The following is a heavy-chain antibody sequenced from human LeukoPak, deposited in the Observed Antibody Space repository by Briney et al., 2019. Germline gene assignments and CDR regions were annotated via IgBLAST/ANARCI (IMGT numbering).Heavy chain of an antibody. CDR3: ARHFTYYYDSSGYPRDIFDI. J-gene: IGHJ3*02. Sequence: SETLSLTCSVSGGSMSGYYWSWIRQSPVKGLVWIGYIYSSGSTNYNPSLKSRVTMSVDLSESQFSLELNSVTAADTALYYCARHFTYYYDSSGYPRDIFDIWGQGTMVTVSS. CDR2: IYSSGST. CDR1: GGSMSGYY. V-gene: IGHV4-59*08. D-gene: IGHD3-22*01.